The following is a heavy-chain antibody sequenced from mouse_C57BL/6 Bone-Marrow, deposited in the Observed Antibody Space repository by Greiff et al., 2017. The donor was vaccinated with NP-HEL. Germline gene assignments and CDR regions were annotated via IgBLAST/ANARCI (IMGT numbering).Heavy chain of an antibody. CDR1: GYAFSSSW. Sequence: QVQLKESGPELVKPGASVKISCKASGYAFSSSWMNWVKQRPGKGLEWIGRIYPGDGDTNYNGKFKGKATLTADKSSSTAYMQLSSLTSEDSAVYFCARRYYGGFAYWGQGTLVTVSA. V-gene: IGHV1-82*01. CDR2: IYPGDGDT. D-gene: IGHD1-1*01. CDR3: ARRYYGGFAY. J-gene: IGHJ3*01.